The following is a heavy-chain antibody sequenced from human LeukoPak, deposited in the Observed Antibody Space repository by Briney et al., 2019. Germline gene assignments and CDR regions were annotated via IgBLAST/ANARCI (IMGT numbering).Heavy chain of an antibody. CDR2: ISSSSSYI. J-gene: IGHJ4*02. V-gene: IGHV3-21*01. Sequence: PGGSLRLSCAASGFTFSSYSMSWVRQAPGKGLEWVSSISSSSSYIYYADSVKGRFTISRDNAKNSLYLQMNSLRAEDTAVYYCARDITMVRGDHYFDYWGQGTLVTVSS. CDR1: GFTFSSYS. CDR3: ARDITMVRGDHYFDY. D-gene: IGHD3-10*01.